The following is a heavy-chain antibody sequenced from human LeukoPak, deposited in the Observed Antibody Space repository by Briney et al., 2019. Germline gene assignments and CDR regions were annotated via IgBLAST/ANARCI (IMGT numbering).Heavy chain of an antibody. V-gene: IGHV4-61*02. D-gene: IGHD5-18*01. J-gene: IGHJ4*02. CDR1: GGSISSGSYY. CDR2: IYTSGST. CDR3: ASGIQLFNLDY. Sequence: KPSETLSLTCTVSGGSISSGSYYWSWIRQPAGKGLEWIGRIYTSGSTNYNPSLKSRVTISVDTSKNQFSLKLSSVTAADTAVYYCASGIQLFNLDYWGQGTLVTVSS.